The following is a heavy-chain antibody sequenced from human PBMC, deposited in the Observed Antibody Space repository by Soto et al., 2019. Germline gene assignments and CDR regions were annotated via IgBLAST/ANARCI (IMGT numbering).Heavy chain of an antibody. J-gene: IGHJ6*02. D-gene: IGHD5-12*01. CDR2: ISSSSSYI. Sequence: EVQLVESGGGLVKPGGSLRLSCAASGFTFSSYSMNWVRQAPGKGLEWVSSISSSSSYIYYADSVKGRFTISRDNAKNSLYLQMNSLRAEDTAVYYCARDNYSGYDPAVVDYYYYGMDVWGQGTTVTVSS. V-gene: IGHV3-21*01. CDR3: ARDNYSGYDPAVVDYYYYGMDV. CDR1: GFTFSSYS.